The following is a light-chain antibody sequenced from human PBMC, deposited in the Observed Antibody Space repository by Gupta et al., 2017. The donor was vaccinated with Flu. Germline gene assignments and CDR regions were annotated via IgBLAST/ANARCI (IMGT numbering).Light chain of an antibody. CDR2: RTN. CDR3: AAWDDSLSGWV. Sequence: QSVLTQPPSASGTPGQRVTISCSGSSSNIGSNYVYWYQQLPVTSPTLLIYRTNQRPSWVPSRFSGSKSGTSTSLAISGRRSEDEADYYCAAWDDSLSGWVFGGGTTLTVL. J-gene: IGLJ3*02. V-gene: IGLV1-47*01. CDR1: SSNIGSNY.